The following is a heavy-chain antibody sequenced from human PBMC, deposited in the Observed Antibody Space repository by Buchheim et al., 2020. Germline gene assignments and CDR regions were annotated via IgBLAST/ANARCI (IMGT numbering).Heavy chain of an antibody. D-gene: IGHD3-10*01. J-gene: IGHJ6*02. Sequence: QVQLVESGGGVVQPGRSLRLSCAASGFTFSSYGMHWVRQAPGKGLEWVAVISYDGSNKYYADSVKGRFTISRDNSKNTLYLQMNSLRAEDTAVYYCAKGRRRGKYYYGMDVWGQGTT. CDR1: GFTFSSYG. V-gene: IGHV3-30*18. CDR3: AKGRRRGKYYYGMDV. CDR2: ISYDGSNK.